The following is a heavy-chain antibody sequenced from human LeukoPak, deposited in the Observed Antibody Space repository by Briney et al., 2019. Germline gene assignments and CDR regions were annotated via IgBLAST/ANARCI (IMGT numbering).Heavy chain of an antibody. Sequence: SETLSLTCTVSGGSISSSSYYWGWIRQPRGKGLEWIGSIYYSGSTYYNPSLKSRVTISVDTSKNQFSLKLSSVTAADTAVYYCARHERYYDSSGYFDYWGRGTLVTVSS. CDR1: GGSISSSSYY. CDR2: IYYSGST. V-gene: IGHV4-39*01. D-gene: IGHD3-22*01. CDR3: ARHERYYDSSGYFDY. J-gene: IGHJ4*02.